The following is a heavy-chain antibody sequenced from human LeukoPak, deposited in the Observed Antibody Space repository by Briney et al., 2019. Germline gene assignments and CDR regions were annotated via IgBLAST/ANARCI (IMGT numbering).Heavy chain of an antibody. CDR2: INHSGST. V-gene: IGHV4-34*01. D-gene: IGHD4-23*01. CDR3: ARGNTVVTHWYFDL. J-gene: IGHJ2*01. Sequence: KPSETLSLSCAVYGGSFSGYYWSWIRQPPGKGLEWIGEINHSGSTNYNPSLKSRVTISVDTSKNQFSLKLSPVTAADTAVYYCARGNTVVTHWYFDLWGRGTLVTVSS. CDR1: GGSFSGYY.